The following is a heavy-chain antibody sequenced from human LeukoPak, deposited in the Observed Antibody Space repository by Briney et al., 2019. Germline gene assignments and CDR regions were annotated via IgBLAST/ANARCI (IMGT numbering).Heavy chain of an antibody. CDR3: ARPSSSWYYFDY. CDR2: IYSGGST. J-gene: IGHJ4*02. D-gene: IGHD6-13*01. Sequence: GGSLRLSCAASGFSVTSNHMSWVRQAPGKGLEWVSTIYSGGSTYYADYVTGRFTISRDNSKNTLYLQMNSLRAEDTAVYYCARPSSSWYYFDYWGQGTLVTVSS. V-gene: IGHV3-53*05. CDR1: GFSVTSNH.